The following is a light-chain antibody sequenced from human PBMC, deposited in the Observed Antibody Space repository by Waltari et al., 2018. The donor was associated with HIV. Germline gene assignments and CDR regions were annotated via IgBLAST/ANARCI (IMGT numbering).Light chain of an antibody. Sequence: SYELTQPPSVSVSPGQTAENTCFGDELPSQSCHWYQQKARQAPVLRIYKDRKRPSGIPERFSGSTSGTSVTLTISGVQAEDEADYFCQSTDSSGTHVVFGGGTKLTVL. V-gene: IGLV3-25*03. CDR3: QSTDSSGTHVV. J-gene: IGLJ2*01. CDR2: KDR. CDR1: ELPSQS.